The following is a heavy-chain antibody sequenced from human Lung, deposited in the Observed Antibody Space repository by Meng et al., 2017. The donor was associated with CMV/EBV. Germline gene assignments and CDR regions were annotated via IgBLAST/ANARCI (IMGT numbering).Heavy chain of an antibody. J-gene: IGHJ6*01. V-gene: IGHV3-20*04. CDR3: ARGLRAAANYYYYGMAV. CDR2: INWNSGST. D-gene: IGHD6-13*01. Sequence: GEXXKISCAASGFTFVDYGMSWVRQAPGKGLEWVSGINWNSGSTGFADSVKGRFTISRDNAKNSLYLQMNSLRAEDTALYYCARGLRAAANYYYYGMAVWGQGNXV. CDR1: GFTFVDYG.